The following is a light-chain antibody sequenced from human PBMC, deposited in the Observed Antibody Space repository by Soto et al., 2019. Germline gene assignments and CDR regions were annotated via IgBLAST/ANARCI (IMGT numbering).Light chain of an antibody. CDR2: AAS. V-gene: IGKV1-39*01. CDR1: QSIITY. J-gene: IGKJ1*01. CDR3: QQRYTTPRT. Sequence: IQITLSPSSLSASGGYRVTITCRARQSIITYFNWYQQQPATAPKLLIYAASSLQSGVPSSFSGSGSGTDFTLPISSLQHADFATYYCQQRYTTPRTFGQGTKVDIK.